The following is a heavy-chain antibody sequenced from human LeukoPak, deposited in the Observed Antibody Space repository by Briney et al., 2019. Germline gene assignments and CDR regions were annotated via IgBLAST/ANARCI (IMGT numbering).Heavy chain of an antibody. CDR3: ARDPCGGSCYSDSNIFDY. CDR1: GGXFSSYA. CDR2: IIPILGIA. V-gene: IGHV1-69*04. J-gene: IGHJ4*02. Sequence: ASVKVSCKASGGXFSSYAISWVRQAPGQGLEWMGRIIPILGIANYAQKFQGRVTITADKSTSTAYMELSSLRSEDTAVYYCARDPCGGSCYSDSNIFDYWGQGTLVTVSS. D-gene: IGHD2-15*01.